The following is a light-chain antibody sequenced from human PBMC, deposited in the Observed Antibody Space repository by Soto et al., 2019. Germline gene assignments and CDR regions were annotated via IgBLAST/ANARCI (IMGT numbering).Light chain of an antibody. CDR3: QHYSRSATFT. J-gene: IGKJ3*01. CDR1: QSVSGNY. V-gene: IGKV3-20*01. Sequence: EIVLTQSPGTLSFSPGERATLSCRASQSVSGNYLAWYQQKLGQAPRLLIYGATSRGTGIPDRFSGSVSGTDFTLTNSRLVPEDFVVYYCQHYSRSATFTFGPAAKVHIK. CDR2: GAT.